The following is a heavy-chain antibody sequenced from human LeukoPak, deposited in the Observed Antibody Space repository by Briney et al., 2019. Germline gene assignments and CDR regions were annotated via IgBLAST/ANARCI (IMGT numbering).Heavy chain of an antibody. CDR3: ARDLRSYGYNPGYYFDY. CDR2: IYYSGST. V-gene: IGHV4-39*07. Sequence: SETLSLTCTVSGGSISSSSYYWGWIRQPPGKGLEWIGSIYYSGSTYYNPSLKSRATISVDTSKNQFSLKLSSVTAADTAVYYCARDLRSYGYNPGYYFDYWGQGTLVTVSS. J-gene: IGHJ4*02. CDR1: GGSISSSSYY. D-gene: IGHD5-18*01.